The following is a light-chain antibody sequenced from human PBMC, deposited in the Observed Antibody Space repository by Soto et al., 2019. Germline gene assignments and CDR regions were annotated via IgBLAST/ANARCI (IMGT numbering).Light chain of an antibody. CDR3: HQYDNLPVLT. CDR1: QDISNY. Sequence: DIQMTQSPSSLSASVGDRVTITCQASQDISNYLNWYQQKPGKAPKLLIYDASNLETGVPSRFSGSGSGTDFTYTISSLQPADIATYYDHQYDNLPVLTFGGGTKVEIK. J-gene: IGKJ4*01. CDR2: DAS. V-gene: IGKV1-33*01.